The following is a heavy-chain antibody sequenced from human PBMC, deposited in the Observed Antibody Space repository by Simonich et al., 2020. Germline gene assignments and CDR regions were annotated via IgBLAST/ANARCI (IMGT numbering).Heavy chain of an antibody. D-gene: IGHD1-1*01. V-gene: IGHV5-51*01. CDR3: ARQLNDFDI. CDR1: GYSFTSYW. CDR2: IYAGDSDT. Sequence: EVQLVQSGAAVKKPGESLKISCKVSGYSFTSYWNGWVRQMPGKGLEWMGIIYAGDSDTRYRPSCQGQVTISADKSISTAYLQWSSLKASDTDMYYCARQLNDFDIWGQGTMVTVSS. J-gene: IGHJ3*02.